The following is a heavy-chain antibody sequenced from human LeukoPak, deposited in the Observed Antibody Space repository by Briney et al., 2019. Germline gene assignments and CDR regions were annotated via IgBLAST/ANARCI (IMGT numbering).Heavy chain of an antibody. D-gene: IGHD6-19*01. CDR1: GGSISSYY. CDR3: ARLRYSSGWLQDY. Sequence: SETLSLTCTVSGGSISSYYWSWIRQPPGKGLEWIGYIYYSGSTDYNPSLKSRFTTSVDTSKNQFSLKLRSVTAADTAVYYCARLRYSSGWLQDYWGQGTLVTVSS. J-gene: IGHJ4*02. CDR2: IYYSGST. V-gene: IGHV4-59*08.